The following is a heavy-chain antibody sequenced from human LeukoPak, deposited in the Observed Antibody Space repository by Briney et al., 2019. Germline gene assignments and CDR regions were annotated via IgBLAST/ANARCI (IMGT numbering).Heavy chain of an antibody. Sequence: PGGSLRLSCAASGFTFSSYAMSWVRQAPGKGLEWVSAISGSGGSTYYADSVKGRFTISRDNSKNTLYLQMNSLRAEDTAVYYCAKVLITMIVVVPYFDYWGQGTLVTVSS. CDR2: ISGSGGST. CDR3: AKVLITMIVVVPYFDY. V-gene: IGHV3-23*01. D-gene: IGHD3-22*01. CDR1: GFTFSSYA. J-gene: IGHJ4*02.